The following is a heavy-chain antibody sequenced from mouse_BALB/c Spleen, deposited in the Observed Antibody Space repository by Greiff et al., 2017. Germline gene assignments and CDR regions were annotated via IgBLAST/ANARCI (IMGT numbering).Heavy chain of an antibody. V-gene: IGHV1-69*01. CDR2: IDTSDSYT. CDR3: SRDYYGSSYYSMDY. D-gene: IGHD1-1*01. J-gene: IGHJ4*01. CDR1: GYTFTDYW. Sequence: VQLQQPGAELVMPGASVKMSCKASGYTFTDYWMHWVKQRPGQGLEWIGAIDTSDSYTSYNQKFKGKATLTVDESSSTAYMQLSSLTSEDSAVYYCSRDYYGSSYYSMDYWGQGTSVTVSS.